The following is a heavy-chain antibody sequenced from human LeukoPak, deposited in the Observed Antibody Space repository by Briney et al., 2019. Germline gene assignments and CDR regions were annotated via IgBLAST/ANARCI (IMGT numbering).Heavy chain of an antibody. D-gene: IGHD2-2*01. CDR1: GYTFTSYY. Sequence: ASVKVSCKASGYTFTSYYIHWVRQAPGQGLEWMGIVSPSGGSTNYAQKFQGRVTMTRDTSTSTVYMELSSLRSEDTAVYYCARGAVVVPAAKRAGFYYYYMDVWGKGTTVTVSS. V-gene: IGHV1-46*01. J-gene: IGHJ6*03. CDR2: VSPSGGST. CDR3: ARGAVVVPAAKRAGFYYYYMDV.